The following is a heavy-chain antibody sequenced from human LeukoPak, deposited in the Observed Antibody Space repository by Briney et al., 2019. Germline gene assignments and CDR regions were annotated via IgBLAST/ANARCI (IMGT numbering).Heavy chain of an antibody. CDR3: ARHNVAMGFGSYYYMDV. CDR2: INHSGST. Sequence: PSETLSLTCAVYGGSFSGYYWSWIRQPPGKGLEWIGEINHSGSTNYNPSLKSRVTISVDTSKNQFSLKLSSVTAADTAVYYCARHNVAMGFGSYYYMDVWGKGTTVTVSS. V-gene: IGHV4-34*01. D-gene: IGHD5-18*01. J-gene: IGHJ6*03. CDR1: GGSFSGYY.